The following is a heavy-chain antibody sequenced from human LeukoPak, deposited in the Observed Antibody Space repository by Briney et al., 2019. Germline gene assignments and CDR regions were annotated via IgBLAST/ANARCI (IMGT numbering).Heavy chain of an antibody. J-gene: IGHJ5*02. Sequence: SETLSLTCTVSGGSISSSSYYWGWIRQPPGKGLEWIGSIYYSGSTYYNPSLKSRVTISVDTSKNQFSLKLTSVTAADTAVYYCARVSDYYDSSGYLDNWFDPWGQGTLVTVSS. V-gene: IGHV4-39*07. D-gene: IGHD3-22*01. CDR1: GGSISSSSYY. CDR3: ARVSDYYDSSGYLDNWFDP. CDR2: IYYSGST.